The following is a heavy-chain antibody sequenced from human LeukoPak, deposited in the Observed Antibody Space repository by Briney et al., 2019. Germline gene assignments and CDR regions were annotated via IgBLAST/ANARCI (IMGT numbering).Heavy chain of an antibody. D-gene: IGHD3-9*01. CDR3: ARGEILTGYYNWFDP. CDR2: IYYTVST. J-gene: IGHJ5*02. V-gene: IGHV4-59*01. CDR1: GGSISSYY. Sequence: SETLSLTCSVSGGSISSYYWSWIRQPPGKRLEWIGYIYYTVSTKYNPSLKSRVTISLDTAKNQFSLRLSSVTAADTAVYYCARGEILTGYYNWFDPWGQGTLVTVSS.